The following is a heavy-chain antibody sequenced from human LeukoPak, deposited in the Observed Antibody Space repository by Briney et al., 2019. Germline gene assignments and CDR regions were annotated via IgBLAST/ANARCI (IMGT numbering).Heavy chain of an antibody. CDR2: IRQDGGEM. V-gene: IGHV3-7*01. CDR3: ARRSGLEY. CDR1: GFNFNTYW. D-gene: IGHD1-26*01. J-gene: IGHJ4*02. Sequence: GGSLRLSCRASGFNFNTYWMSWVRQAPGKGLGWVANIRQDGGEMYYADSMRGRFTISRDNAKNSLYLQMNNLRVEDTAVYYCARRSGLEYWGQGTLVTVSS.